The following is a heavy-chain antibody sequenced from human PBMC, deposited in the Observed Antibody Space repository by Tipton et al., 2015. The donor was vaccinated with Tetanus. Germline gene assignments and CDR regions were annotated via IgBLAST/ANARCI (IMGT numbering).Heavy chain of an antibody. Sequence: SLRLSCTASGFTFGEYAMSWFRQAPGRGLEWVSFIRSKAYGGTPEYAASVKGRFTISRDDSKNIAYLQMNSLKTEDTAVYYYTRGRRWLQRRSYYFDYWGQGTLVTVSS. CDR1: GFTFGEYA. J-gene: IGHJ4*02. V-gene: IGHV3-49*03. D-gene: IGHD5-24*01. CDR2: IRSKAYGGTP. CDR3: TRGRRWLQRRSYYFDY.